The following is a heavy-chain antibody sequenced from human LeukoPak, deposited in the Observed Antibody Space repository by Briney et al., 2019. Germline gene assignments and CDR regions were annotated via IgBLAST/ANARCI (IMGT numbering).Heavy chain of an antibody. CDR2: IYYSGST. CDR3: ATEGIHSSGWSGYFQH. CDR1: GGSISSYY. D-gene: IGHD6-19*01. Sequence: SETLSLTCTVSGGSISSYYWSWIRQPPGKGLEWIGYIYYSGSTNYNPSLKSRVTISVDTSKNQFSLKLSSVTAADTAVYYCATEGIHSSGWSGYFQHWGQGTLVTVSS. V-gene: IGHV4-59*01. J-gene: IGHJ1*01.